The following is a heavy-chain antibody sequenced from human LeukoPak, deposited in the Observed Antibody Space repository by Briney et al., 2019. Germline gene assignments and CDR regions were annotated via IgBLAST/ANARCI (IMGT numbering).Heavy chain of an antibody. Sequence: PSETLSLTCTVSGGSISSSSYYWGWIRQPPGKGLEWIGSIYYSGSTYYNPSLKSRVTISVDTSKNQFSLKLSSVTAADTAVYYCARVGYYGSGSYFFDYWGQGTLVTVSS. D-gene: IGHD3-10*01. V-gene: IGHV4-39*07. CDR3: ARVGYYGSGSYFFDY. CDR2: IYYSGST. J-gene: IGHJ4*02. CDR1: GGSISSSSYY.